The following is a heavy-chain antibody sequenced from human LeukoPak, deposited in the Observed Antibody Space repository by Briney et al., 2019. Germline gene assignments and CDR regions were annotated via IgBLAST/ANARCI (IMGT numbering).Heavy chain of an antibody. CDR1: GGTFSSYA. D-gene: IGHD3-10*01. V-gene: IGHV1-18*01. J-gene: IGHJ4*02. CDR3: ARDRGHITMVRGVMGY. Sequence: ASVKVSCKASGGTFSSYAISWVRQAPGQGLEWMGWISAYNGNTNYAQKLQGRVTMTTDTSTSTAYMELRSLRSDDTAVYYCARDRGHITMVRGVMGYWGQGTLVTDSS. CDR2: ISAYNGNT.